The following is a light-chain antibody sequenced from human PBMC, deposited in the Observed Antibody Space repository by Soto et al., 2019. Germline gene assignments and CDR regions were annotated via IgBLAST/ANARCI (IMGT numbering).Light chain of an antibody. CDR3: QQYNNWPYT. V-gene: IGKV3-15*01. CDR2: GAS. J-gene: IGKJ2*01. Sequence: EIVMTQSPATLSMSPGERATLSCRASQSVSSNLAWYQQKPGQAPRLLIYGASTRATGIPARFSGSGSGTEFTRTINSLQSEDSAVYYCQQYNNWPYTFGQGTKLEIK. CDR1: QSVSSN.